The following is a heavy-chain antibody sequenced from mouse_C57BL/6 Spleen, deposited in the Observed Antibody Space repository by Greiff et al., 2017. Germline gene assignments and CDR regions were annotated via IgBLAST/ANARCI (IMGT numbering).Heavy chain of an antibody. CDR3: ARDWPFDY. D-gene: IGHD4-1*01. J-gene: IGHJ2*01. V-gene: IGHV1-53*01. Sequence: QVQLQQPGTELVKPGASVKLSCKASGYTFTTYWMHWVKQRPGQGLEWIGNINPSNVGTNYNEKFRYKATLTVDKSSNTAYMKLSSLTSEDSAVYYCARDWPFDYWGQGTTLTVSS. CDR1: GYTFTTYW. CDR2: INPSNVGT.